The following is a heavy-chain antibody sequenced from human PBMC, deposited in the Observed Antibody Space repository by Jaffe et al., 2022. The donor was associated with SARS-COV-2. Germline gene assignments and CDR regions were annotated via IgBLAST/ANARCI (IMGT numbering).Heavy chain of an antibody. V-gene: IGHV3-53*01. CDR2: IYSGGST. CDR3: ARDGYDSSGYSHDY. D-gene: IGHD3-22*01. J-gene: IGHJ4*02. CDR1: GFTVSSNY. Sequence: EVQLVESGGGLIQPGGSLRLSCAASGFTVSSNYMSWVRQAPGKGLEWVSVIYSGGSTYYADSVKGRFTISRDNSKNTLYLQMNSLRAEDTAVYYCARDGYDSSGYSHDYWGQGTLVTVSS.